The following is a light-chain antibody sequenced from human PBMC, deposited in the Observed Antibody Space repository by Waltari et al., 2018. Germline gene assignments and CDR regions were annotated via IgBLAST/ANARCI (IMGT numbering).Light chain of an antibody. J-gene: IGKJ1*01. CDR1: QSVGRT. Sequence: DIVLTQSPGTLSLSPGERATLPCRASQSVGRTLAWYQQKPGQAPRLLIYGASNRATGTPDRFSGSGSGTDFSLTISRLDPADFAVYYCQHYVRLPVAFGQGTTVEIK. V-gene: IGKV3-20*01. CDR2: GAS. CDR3: QHYVRLPVA.